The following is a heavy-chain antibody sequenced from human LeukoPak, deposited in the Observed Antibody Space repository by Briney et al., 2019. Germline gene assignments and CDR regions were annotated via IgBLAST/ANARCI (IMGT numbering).Heavy chain of an antibody. CDR2: INPSGGST. Sequence: ASVKVSCKASGYTFTSYYMHWVRQAPGQGLEWMGIINPSGGSTSYAQKFQGRVTMTRDTSTSTVYMELSSLRSEDTAVYYCARDRVDFWSGYSTPGYWGQGTLVTVSS. J-gene: IGHJ4*02. CDR1: GYTFTSYY. CDR3: ARDRVDFWSGYSTPGY. D-gene: IGHD3-3*01. V-gene: IGHV1-46*01.